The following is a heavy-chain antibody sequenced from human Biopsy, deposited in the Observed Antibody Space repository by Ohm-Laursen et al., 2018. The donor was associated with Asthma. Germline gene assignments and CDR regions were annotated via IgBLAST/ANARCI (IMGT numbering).Heavy chain of an antibody. Sequence: SSLRLSCSASGFTFSIYDIHWVRQAPGKGLEWVAVISYDGGVAHYADSMKGRFTISRDNAKSTLYLQMNRLRTDDTAVYYCAKRRGYSGLTDFDHWGQGTLVTVSS. J-gene: IGHJ4*02. CDR2: ISYDGGVA. V-gene: IGHV3-30*18. CDR1: GFTFSIYD. D-gene: IGHD6-19*01. CDR3: AKRRGYSGLTDFDH.